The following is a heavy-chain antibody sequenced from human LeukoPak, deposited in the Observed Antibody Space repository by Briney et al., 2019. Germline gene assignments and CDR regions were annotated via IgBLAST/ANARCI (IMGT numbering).Heavy chain of an antibody. V-gene: IGHV3-30*19. CDR2: ISYDGSNK. CDR1: GFSFSSYG. CDR3: ARDRYYGSGSYWFDY. D-gene: IGHD3-10*01. J-gene: IGHJ4*02. Sequence: GGSLRLSCAASGFSFSSYGMHWVRQAPGKGLEWVAVISYDGSNKYYADSVKGRFTISRDNSKNTLYLQMNSLRAEDTAVYYCARDRYYGSGSYWFDYWGQGTLVTVSS.